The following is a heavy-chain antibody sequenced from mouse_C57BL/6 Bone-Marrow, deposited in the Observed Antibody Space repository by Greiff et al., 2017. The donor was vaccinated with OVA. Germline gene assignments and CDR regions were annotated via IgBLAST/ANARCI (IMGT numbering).Heavy chain of an antibody. V-gene: IGHV1-81*01. CDR1: GYTFTSYG. CDR2: IYPRSGNT. J-gene: IGHJ2*01. CDR3: ARYGVTTGYYFGY. D-gene: IGHD2-2*01. Sequence: QVQLQQSGAELARPGASVKLSCKASGYTFTSYGISWVKQRTGQGLEWIGEIYPRSGNTYYNEKFKGKATLTADKSSSTAYMELRSLTSEDSAVYFCARYGVTTGYYFGYWGQGTTLTVSS.